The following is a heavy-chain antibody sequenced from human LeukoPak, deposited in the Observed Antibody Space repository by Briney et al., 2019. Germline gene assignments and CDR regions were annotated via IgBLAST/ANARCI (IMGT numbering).Heavy chain of an antibody. V-gene: IGHV2-5*02. CDR1: GFPLNTNGVG. CDR2: ISRDDDK. CDR3: AHTGSAHGDDWFDP. Sequence: SGPTLVNPTETLTLTCTFSGFPLNTNGVGVGWIRQPPGKALEWLALISRDDDKPYSPSLKSRLTITKDTSKNQVALTLANLDPVDTATYYCAHTGSAHGDDWFDPWGQGTLVTVSS. D-gene: IGHD7-27*01. J-gene: IGHJ5*02.